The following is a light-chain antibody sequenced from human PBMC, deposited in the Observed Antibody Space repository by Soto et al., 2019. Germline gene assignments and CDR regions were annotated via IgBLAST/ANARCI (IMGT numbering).Light chain of an antibody. CDR1: SSDVGGYNY. J-gene: IGLJ2*01. V-gene: IGLV2-14*01. Sequence: QSALTQPASVSGSPGQSITISCTGNSSDVGGYNYVSWYQQHPGKAPKLMIYEVSNRPSGVSNRFSGSKSGNTASLTISGLQAEDEADYYCSSYTSSSYVVFGGGTKVTVL. CDR2: EVS. CDR3: SSYTSSSYVV.